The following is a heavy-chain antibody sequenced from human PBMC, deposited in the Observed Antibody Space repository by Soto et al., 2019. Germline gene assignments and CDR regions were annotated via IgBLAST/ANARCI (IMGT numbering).Heavy chain of an antibody. CDR2: IYSGGRT. V-gene: IGHV3-66*01. J-gene: IGHJ6*03. CDR3: ARGAMSIAARPTSYYYYYMDV. D-gene: IGHD6-6*01. CDR1: GLTVISNY. Sequence: GGSLGLSCAASGLTVISNYMSWFRQAPGKGLKWAQVIYSGGRTYNADFVKGRFTISRDNSKNTLYLQMNSLRAEDTAVYYCARGAMSIAARPTSYYYYYMDVWGKGTTVTRLL.